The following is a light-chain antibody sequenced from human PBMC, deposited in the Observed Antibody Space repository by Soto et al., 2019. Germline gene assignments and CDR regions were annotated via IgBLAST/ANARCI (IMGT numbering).Light chain of an antibody. CDR3: QQYNTYWT. V-gene: IGKV1-5*01. CDR1: QNVNNW. J-gene: IGKJ1*01. Sequence: DIQMTQFPSALSASVCDRVTITCRASQNVNNWLAWYQHKPGKAPQLLIYDASVLETGVPSRFSGSGSGTEFTLAISGLQSDDFATYYCQQYNTYWTFGPGTKGDIK. CDR2: DAS.